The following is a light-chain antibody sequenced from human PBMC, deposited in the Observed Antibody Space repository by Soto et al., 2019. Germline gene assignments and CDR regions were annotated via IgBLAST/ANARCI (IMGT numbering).Light chain of an antibody. CDR2: GAS. Sequence: EIVLTQSPGTLSLSTGERATLSCRASQSVSSDYLAWYQQKPGQAPRLLIYGASRGAAGIPDRFSGSGSGTDFTLTINRLEPEDVAVYFCQQYGRSPMFTFGQGTKLEIK. J-gene: IGKJ2*01. CDR3: QQYGRSPMFT. CDR1: QSVSSDY. V-gene: IGKV3-20*01.